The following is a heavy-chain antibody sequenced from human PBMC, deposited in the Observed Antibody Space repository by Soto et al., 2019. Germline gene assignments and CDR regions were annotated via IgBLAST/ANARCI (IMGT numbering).Heavy chain of an antibody. J-gene: IGHJ5*02. D-gene: IGHD4-17*01. CDR2: ITASSGHI. V-gene: IGHV3-21*01. CDR3: AALTGSTGHPS. CDR1: GFPFSTYT. Sequence: GGSLRLSCAASGFPFSTYTMNLVRQSPGKGLEWVSSITASSGHIYYADSVRGRFTISRDNAKNSLHLQMNSLEVEDTAVYYCAALTGSTGHPSWGQGTLVTVSS.